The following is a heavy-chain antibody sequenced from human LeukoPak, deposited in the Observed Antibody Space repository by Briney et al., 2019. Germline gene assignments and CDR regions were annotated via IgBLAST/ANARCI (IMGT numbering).Heavy chain of an antibody. Sequence: SETLSLTCTVSGDSISTYYWSWIRQPPGKGLEWIGYIYYRVTSDYNPTLKSRVTMSVDMSTRQISLKLSSVTAADTAVYYCARAVGGDGSGSLWGPGTLVTVSS. CDR3: ARAVGGDGSGSL. J-gene: IGHJ4*02. V-gene: IGHV4-59*01. CDR2: IYYRVTS. D-gene: IGHD3-10*01. CDR1: GDSISTYY.